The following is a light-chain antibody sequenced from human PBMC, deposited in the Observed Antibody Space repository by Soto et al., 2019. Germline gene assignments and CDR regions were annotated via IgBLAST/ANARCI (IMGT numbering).Light chain of an antibody. CDR3: SSYTSSSTLVV. CDR2: DVS. J-gene: IGLJ1*01. CDR1: SSDVGGYNY. V-gene: IGLV2-14*01. Sequence: QSALTQPASVSGSPGQSFTISCTGTSSDVGGYNYVSWYQQHPGKAPKLMIYDVSNRPSGVSNRFSGSKSGNTASLTISGLQAEDEADYYCSSYTSSSTLVVFGTGTKLTVL.